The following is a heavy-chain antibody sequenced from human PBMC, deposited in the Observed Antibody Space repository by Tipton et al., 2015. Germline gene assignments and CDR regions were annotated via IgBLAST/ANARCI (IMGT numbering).Heavy chain of an antibody. Sequence: QLVQSGAEVKKPGASVKVSCKASGYTLTSYDINWVRQATGQGLEWMGWMNPISGNTGYAQKFQGRVTMTRNTSISTAYMELSSLKSDDTAVYYCARDRSKEYYDSSGFESPARAYFDLWGRGTLVTVSS. CDR3: ARDRSKEYYDSSGFESPARAYFDL. CDR2: MNPISGNT. CDR1: GYTLTSYD. D-gene: IGHD3-22*01. V-gene: IGHV1-8*01. J-gene: IGHJ2*01.